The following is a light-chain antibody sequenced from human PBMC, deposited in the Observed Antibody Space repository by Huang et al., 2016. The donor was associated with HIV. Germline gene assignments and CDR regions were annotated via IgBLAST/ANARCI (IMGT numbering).Light chain of an antibody. CDR2: GSS. V-gene: IGKV3-15*01. J-gene: IGKJ4*01. CDR1: RSVSSN. Sequence: IVMTQSPATLSVSPGERVTVSCGANRSVSSNLAWYQQRPGQAPRLRSYGSSPRAPGIPARFSGSGSGTDFSLTISSLQSEDFALYYCQQYNNWLLSFGGGTRVDI. CDR3: QQYNNWLLS.